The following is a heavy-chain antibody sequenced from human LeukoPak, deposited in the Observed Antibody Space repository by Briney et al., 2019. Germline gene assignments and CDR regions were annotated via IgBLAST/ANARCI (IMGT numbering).Heavy chain of an antibody. CDR3: TRDRGTYNWLDP. CDR2: IDRPAKSYAT. D-gene: IGHD1-26*01. V-gene: IGHV3-73*01. CDR1: GFTFSSHS. J-gene: IGHJ5*02. Sequence: GGSLRLSCAASGFTFSSHSMNWVRQASGKGLEWVGLIDRPAKSYATAYGASVGGRFTISRDDSKNTAYLQMDSLKTEDTALYYCTRDRGTYNWLDPWGQGTLVTVSS.